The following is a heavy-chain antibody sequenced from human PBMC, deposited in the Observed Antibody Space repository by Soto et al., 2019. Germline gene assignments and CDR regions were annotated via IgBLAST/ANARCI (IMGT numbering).Heavy chain of an antibody. V-gene: IGHV1-2*02. Sequence: APLKVSCKASGYAFTDYYMHCVRQAPGQGLEWMGWINPNSGGTNYAQKFQGRVTMTRDTSISTAYMELNRLRSDDTAVYYCARDQSPSSGWPGMDVWGQGTTVTVSS. D-gene: IGHD6-19*01. CDR1: GYAFTDYY. J-gene: IGHJ6*02. CDR3: ARDQSPSSGWPGMDV. CDR2: INPNSGGT.